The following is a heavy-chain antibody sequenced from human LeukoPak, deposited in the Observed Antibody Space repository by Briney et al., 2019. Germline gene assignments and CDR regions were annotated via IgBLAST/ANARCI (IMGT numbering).Heavy chain of an antibody. CDR1: GYTFSNYY. D-gene: IGHD5-12*01. V-gene: IGHV1-46*01. Sequence: ASVKVSCKASGYTFSNYYLHWVRQAPGQGLEWMGLINPTAGNTYYAQRFQGRVTMTRNTSTSTVYMELSSLRSEDTAVYYCARHRSGDIAPGPYYMDVWGKGTTVTISS. J-gene: IGHJ6*03. CDR2: INPTAGNT. CDR3: ARHRSGDIAPGPYYMDV.